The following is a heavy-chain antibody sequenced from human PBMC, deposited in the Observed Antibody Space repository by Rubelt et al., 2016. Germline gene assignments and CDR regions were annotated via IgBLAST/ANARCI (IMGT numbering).Heavy chain of an antibody. Sequence: GSGGGLVQPGGSLRLSCAASGFTIGSYWMNWFRQAPGIGLEWVAHIKREGIEKYYVESVRGRFTVSRDNAKNSLDLQMNSLRTDDTAVYFCARSAESLPSDFWGPGTLVTVSS. J-gene: IGHJ4*02. V-gene: IGHV3-7*03. CDR1: GFTIGSYW. CDR2: IKREGIEK. CDR3: ARSAESLPSDF.